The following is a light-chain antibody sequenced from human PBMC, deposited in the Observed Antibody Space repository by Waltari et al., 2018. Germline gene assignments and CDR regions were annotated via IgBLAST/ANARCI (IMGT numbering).Light chain of an antibody. J-gene: IGKJ5*01. CDR2: DAS. V-gene: IGKV3-15*01. CDR1: QSVSSK. Sequence: EIVMTQSPAALSVSPGERATLSCRASQSVSSKLAWYQQKPGQAPRLLIYDASTRATGIPARFSGSGSGTEFTLSISSLQSEDFALYYCQQYNNWPPITFGQGTRLEIK. CDR3: QQYNNWPPIT.